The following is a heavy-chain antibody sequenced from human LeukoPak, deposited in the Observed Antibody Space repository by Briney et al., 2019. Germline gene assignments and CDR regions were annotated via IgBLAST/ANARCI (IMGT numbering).Heavy chain of an antibody. CDR2: IYSDGST. Sequence: GGSLGLSCAASGFTVSSNYMSWVRQAPGKGLEWVSLIYSDGSTYYADSVKGRFTISRDNSKDTLYLQMNSLRAEDTAVYYCARDNGFWSGYYPYASDYWGQGTLVTVSS. D-gene: IGHD3-3*01. CDR3: ARDNGFWSGYYPYASDY. CDR1: GFTVSSNY. V-gene: IGHV3-53*01. J-gene: IGHJ4*02.